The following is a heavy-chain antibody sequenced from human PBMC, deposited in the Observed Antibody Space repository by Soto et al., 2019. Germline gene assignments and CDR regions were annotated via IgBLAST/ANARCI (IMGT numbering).Heavy chain of an antibody. D-gene: IGHD5-18*01. CDR1: GGSISGYY. J-gene: IGHJ4*02. Sequence: PSETLSLTCTVSGGSISGYYSYWIRQPPGKGLECIGYIFYSGSTNYNPSLKSRAAIALDTSKNQFSLKLRSVTAADTAVYFCATGQIQSRPFDHWGQGTLVTVSS. CDR2: IFYSGST. CDR3: ATGQIQSRPFDH. V-gene: IGHV4-59*01.